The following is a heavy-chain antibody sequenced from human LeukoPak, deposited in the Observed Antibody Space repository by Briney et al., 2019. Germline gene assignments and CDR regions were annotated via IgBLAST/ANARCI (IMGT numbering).Heavy chain of an antibody. CDR1: GFTFSTYS. D-gene: IGHD3-10*01. CDR3: ARNTGAMVRGAVSDY. V-gene: IGHV3-21*01. CDR2: ISGSSSYI. J-gene: IGHJ4*02. Sequence: PGGSLRLSCAASGFTFSTYSMNWVRQAPGKGLEWVSSISGSSSYIYYADSVKGRFTISRDNAKNSLYLQMNSLRAEDTAVYYCARNTGAMVRGAVSDYWGQGTLVTVSS.